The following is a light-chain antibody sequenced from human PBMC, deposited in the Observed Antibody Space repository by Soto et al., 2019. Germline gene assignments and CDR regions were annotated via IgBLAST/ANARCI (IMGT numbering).Light chain of an antibody. J-gene: IGLJ1*01. CDR1: SRDVGGYNS. Sequence: QSVLTQPASVSGSPGLSIAISCTGTSRDVGGYNSVSWYQQQPGKVPKLMIYDVSNRPSGVSNRFSGSKSGNTASLTISGLQAEDECDYYCSSYKTGGSYVFGTGTKLTVL. CDR3: SSYKTGGSYV. V-gene: IGLV2-14*01. CDR2: DVS.